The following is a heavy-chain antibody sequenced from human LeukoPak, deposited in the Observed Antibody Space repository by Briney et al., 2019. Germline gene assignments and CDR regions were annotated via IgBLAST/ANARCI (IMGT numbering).Heavy chain of an antibody. Sequence: GGSLRLSCAASGFTFSGYAVTWVRQAPGKGLEWVSAISGAGGSTYYADSVKGRFTISRANSKNTLYLQMNSLRAEDTALYYCAKDYSDYDSWGQGTLVTVSS. CDR2: ISGAGGST. J-gene: IGHJ5*01. CDR3: AKDYSDYDS. CDR1: GFTFSGYA. V-gene: IGHV3-23*01. D-gene: IGHD4-11*01.